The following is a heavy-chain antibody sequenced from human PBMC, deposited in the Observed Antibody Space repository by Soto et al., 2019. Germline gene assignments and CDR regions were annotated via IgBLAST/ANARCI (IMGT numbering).Heavy chain of an antibody. V-gene: IGHV1-69*01. Sequence: QAQVVQSGAEVRKPGSSMKLSCKASEGTFNSYAIAWVRQAPRQGLEWMGGIIPYYNTLNYAQKFQDRVTITADDSTNTVYMELSSLRSDDTAVYFCASGASRWYPYFFDSWAQGTLVTVSS. CDR3: ASGASRWYPYFFDS. J-gene: IGHJ4*02. CDR1: EGTFNSYA. CDR2: IIPYYNTL. D-gene: IGHD6-13*01.